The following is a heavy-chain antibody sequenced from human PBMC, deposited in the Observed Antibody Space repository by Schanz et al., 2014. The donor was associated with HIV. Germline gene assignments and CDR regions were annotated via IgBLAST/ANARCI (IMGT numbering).Heavy chain of an antibody. J-gene: IGHJ4*02. CDR3: ARVGSGSYYVRYFDY. CDR1: GYRFISYD. CDR2: ISGYKGNT. Sequence: QVQLVQSGAEVKKPGASVKVSCKASGYRFISYDFSWVRQATGQGLEWMGWISGYKGNTNYAQKLQGRVTMTTDTSTSTAYMELRGLRSDDTAVYYCARVGSGSYYVRYFDYWGQGTLVTVSS. D-gene: IGHD3-10*01. V-gene: IGHV1-18*01.